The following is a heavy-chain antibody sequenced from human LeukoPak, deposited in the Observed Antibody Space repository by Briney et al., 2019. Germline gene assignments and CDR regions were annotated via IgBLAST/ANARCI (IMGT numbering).Heavy chain of an antibody. V-gene: IGHV4-31*03. J-gene: IGHJ6*02. CDR3: ARSFVSSAIYYYYGMDV. CDR1: GGSISSGGYY. CDR2: IYYSGST. D-gene: IGHD2/OR15-2a*01. Sequence: PSQTLSLTCTVSGGSISSGGYYWSWIRQHPGKGLEWIGYIYYSGSTYYNPSLKSRVTISVDTSKNQFSLKLSSVTAADTAVYYCARSFVSSAIYYYYGMDVWGQGTTVTVSS.